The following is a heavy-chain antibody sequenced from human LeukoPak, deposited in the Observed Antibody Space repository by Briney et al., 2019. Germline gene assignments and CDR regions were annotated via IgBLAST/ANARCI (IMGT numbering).Heavy chain of an antibody. CDR1: GYTLTELS. Sequence: ASVKVSCKVSGYTLTELSMHWVRQAPGKGLEWMGGFDPEDGETFYAQKFQGRVTMTEDTSTDTAYMELSSLRSEDTAVYYCATDYYYDSSGSYYTIDYWGQGTLVTASS. CDR3: ATDYYYDSSGSYYTIDY. J-gene: IGHJ4*02. D-gene: IGHD3-22*01. V-gene: IGHV1-24*01. CDR2: FDPEDGET.